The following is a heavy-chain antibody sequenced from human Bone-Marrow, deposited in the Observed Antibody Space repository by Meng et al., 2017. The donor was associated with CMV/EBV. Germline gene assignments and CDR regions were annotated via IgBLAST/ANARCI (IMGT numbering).Heavy chain of an antibody. CDR2: INTRYGNT. CDR3: ARDRAGSYYN. D-gene: IGHD3-10*01. CDR1: GYTFTNYA. Sequence: SFQASGYTFTNYAMHWVRQAPGQRLEWMGWINTRYGNTKYSRKFQGRVTITNDTSASTAYMELSSLRSEDTAVYYCARDRAGSYYNWGQGTLVTVSS. J-gene: IGHJ4*02. V-gene: IGHV1-3*04.